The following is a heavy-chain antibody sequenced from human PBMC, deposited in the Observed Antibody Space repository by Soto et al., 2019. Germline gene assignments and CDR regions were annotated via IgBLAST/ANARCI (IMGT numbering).Heavy chain of an antibody. J-gene: IGHJ4*02. CDR2: IALMIGTR. D-gene: IGHD2-2*01. CDR1: RATVYTYA. Sequence: VNVSCNSSRATVYTYAFSWVPEAPGQGLEWMGGIALMIGTRKHAQKFQGRVTFTANESTFTAFIELSSLRYDDTAVYYCARETSVTTSVLGFWGQGALVTVSS. V-gene: IGHV1-69*13. CDR3: ARETSVTTSVLGF.